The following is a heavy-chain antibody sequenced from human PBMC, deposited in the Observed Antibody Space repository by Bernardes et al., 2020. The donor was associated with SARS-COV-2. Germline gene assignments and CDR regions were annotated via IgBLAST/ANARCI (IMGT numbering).Heavy chain of an antibody. CDR3: AKDYCDSDCDFFDH. D-gene: IGHD2-21*02. CDR2: INWNGGNI. J-gene: IGHJ4*02. CDR1: GFKFEDHG. Sequence: GGSLRLSCAASGFKFEDHGMSWVRQVPGKGLEWVSGINWNGGNIGYAESVKGRFSVSRDISKNTVSLQMNTLRAGDTAIYYCAKDYCDSDCDFFDHWGQGTLVTVSS. V-gene: IGHV3-20*04.